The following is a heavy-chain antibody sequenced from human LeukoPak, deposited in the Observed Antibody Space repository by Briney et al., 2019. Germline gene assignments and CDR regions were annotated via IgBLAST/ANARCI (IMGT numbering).Heavy chain of an antibody. Sequence: PGGSLRLSCAASRFTFSTYEMNWVRQAPGKGLEWVSYISSSGSTIYYADSVKGRFTISRHNAKNSLYLQMNSLRAEDTAIYYCARGYTYGLDFWGQGTLVTVSS. V-gene: IGHV3-48*03. J-gene: IGHJ4*02. CDR2: ISSSGSTI. D-gene: IGHD5-18*01. CDR3: ARGYTYGLDF. CDR1: RFTFSTYE.